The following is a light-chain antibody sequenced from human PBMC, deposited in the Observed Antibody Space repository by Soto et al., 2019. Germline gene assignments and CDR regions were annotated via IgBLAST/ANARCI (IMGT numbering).Light chain of an antibody. V-gene: IGKV3-15*01. Sequence: EIVVTQSPALLSVSPGERVTLSCRASQSVISSIAWYQQKLGQAPRLLIYGASTRATGIPARFSGSGSGTEFFLTISSXQSEDFAMYYCQHYNNWLGTFGGGTKVDIK. CDR2: GAS. CDR1: QSVISS. CDR3: QHYNNWLGT. J-gene: IGKJ4*01.